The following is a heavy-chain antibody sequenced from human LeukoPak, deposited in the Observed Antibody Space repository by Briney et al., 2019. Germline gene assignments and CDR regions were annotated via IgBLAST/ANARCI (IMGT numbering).Heavy chain of an antibody. Sequence: PGGSLRLSCAAPRYTFSSYAMSWVRQAPGKGLECVSAIIGRGGSTYYADSVKGRFTISRDNSKISMYLQMNSLRAEDTAVYCCARDDGGYSGYDGVYYMDVWGKGTTVTVSS. V-gene: IGHV3-23*01. J-gene: IGHJ6*03. D-gene: IGHD5-12*01. CDR2: IIGRGGST. CDR1: RYTFSSYA. CDR3: ARDDGGYSGYDGVYYMDV.